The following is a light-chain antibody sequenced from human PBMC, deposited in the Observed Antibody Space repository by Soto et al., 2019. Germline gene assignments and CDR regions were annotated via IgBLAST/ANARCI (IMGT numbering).Light chain of an antibody. J-gene: IGKJ5*01. CDR3: QQYNNWPPIT. V-gene: IGKV3-15*01. Sequence: EIVMTQSPASRSVSRGEGATLSCRASQSVSSNLAWYQQKPGQAPRLLIYGASTRATGIPARFSGSGSGTEFTLTISSLQSEDFAVYYCQQYNNWPPITFGQGTRLEIK. CDR2: GAS. CDR1: QSVSSN.